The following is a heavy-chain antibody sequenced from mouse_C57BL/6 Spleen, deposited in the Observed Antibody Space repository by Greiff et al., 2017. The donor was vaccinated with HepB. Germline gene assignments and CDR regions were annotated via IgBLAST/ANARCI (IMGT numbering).Heavy chain of an antibody. CDR3: TRRNYYGISYWYFDV. D-gene: IGHD1-1*01. V-gene: IGHV6-6*01. CDR1: GFTFSDAW. CDR2: IRNKANNHAT. Sequence: VKLMESGGGLVQPGGSMKLSCAASGFTFSDAWMDWVRQSPEKGLEWVAEIRNKANNHATYYAESVKGRFTISRDDSKSSVYLQMNSLRAEDTGIYYCTRRNYYGISYWYFDVWGTGTTVTVSS. J-gene: IGHJ1*03.